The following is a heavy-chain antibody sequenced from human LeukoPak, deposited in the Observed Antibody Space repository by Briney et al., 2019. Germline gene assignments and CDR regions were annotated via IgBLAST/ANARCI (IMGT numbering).Heavy chain of an antibody. CDR2: IKQDGSEK. J-gene: IGHJ4*02. CDR3: ARAIGSYYPYFDY. CDR1: GFTFSSYW. V-gene: IGHV3-7*01. D-gene: IGHD1-26*01. Sequence: GGSLRLSCAASGFTFSSYWMSWVRQAPGKGLEGVANIKQDGSEKYYVDSVKGRFTISRDNAKNSLYLQMNSLRAEDTAVYYCARAIGSYYPYFDYWGQGILVTVSS.